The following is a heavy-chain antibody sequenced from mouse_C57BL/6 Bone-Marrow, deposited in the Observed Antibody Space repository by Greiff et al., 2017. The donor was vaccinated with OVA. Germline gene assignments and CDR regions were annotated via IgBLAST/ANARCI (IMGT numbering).Heavy chain of an antibody. Sequence: EVKLVESGGGLVKPGGSLKLSCAASGFTFSDYGMHWVRQAPEKGLEWVAYISSGSSTIYYADKVKGRFTISRDNAKNTLFLQMTSLRSEDTAMYYCAPEYDGYDAMDYWGTGTSVTVSS. CDR3: APEYDGYDAMDY. J-gene: IGHJ4*01. D-gene: IGHD2-14*01. CDR2: ISSGSSTI. V-gene: IGHV5-17*01. CDR1: GFTFSDYG.